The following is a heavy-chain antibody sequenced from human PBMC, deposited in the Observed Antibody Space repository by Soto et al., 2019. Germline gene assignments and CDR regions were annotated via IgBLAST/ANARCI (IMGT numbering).Heavy chain of an antibody. D-gene: IGHD6-19*01. CDR3: ARGGGVGVAGSAAFEM. CDR1: GYPVTAYY. CDR2: INPATGAA. Sequence: QLHLVQSGAVVKKPGASVTVSCSASGYPVTAYYMHWVRQAPGRGLEWMGGINPATGAAKYTQTSRGRDTRTRETSARKAFMELSARPSENPAVFYCARGGGVGVAGSAAFEMWGQGTLVTVSS. J-gene: IGHJ3*02. V-gene: IGHV1-2*02.